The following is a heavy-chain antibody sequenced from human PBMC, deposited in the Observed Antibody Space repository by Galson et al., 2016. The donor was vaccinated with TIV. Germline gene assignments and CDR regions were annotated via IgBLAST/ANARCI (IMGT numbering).Heavy chain of an antibody. CDR2: LRYDGSNK. V-gene: IGHV3-30*02. Sequence: SLRLSCAASGFTFSSYGMHWVRQASGKGLEWVAFLRYDGSNKYYGDSVKGRFTISRDNSKNTLYLQMNSLRAEDTAVYYCTKDSSVSVVVTAKGFDYWGQGTLVTVSS. D-gene: IGHD2-21*02. CDR1: GFTFSSYG. CDR3: TKDSSVSVVVTAKGFDY. J-gene: IGHJ4*02.